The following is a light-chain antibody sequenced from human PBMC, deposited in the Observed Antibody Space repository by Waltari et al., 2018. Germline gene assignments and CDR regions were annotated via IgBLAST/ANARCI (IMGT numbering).Light chain of an antibody. CDR2: GAS. J-gene: IGKJ1*01. Sequence: EIVMTQSPATLSVSPGETATLFCRASQSVTNLAWDPQSPGRAPRLLLFGASARATGVPARFSGSGSGTEFTLIISSLQSEDFAVYYCQQYHYWPVTFGQGTKVDVK. V-gene: IGKV3-15*01. CDR3: QQYHYWPVT. CDR1: QSVTN.